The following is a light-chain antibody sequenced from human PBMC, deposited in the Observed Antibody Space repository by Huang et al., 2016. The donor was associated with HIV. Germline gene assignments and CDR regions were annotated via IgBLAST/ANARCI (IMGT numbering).Light chain of an antibody. J-gene: IGKJ5*01. Sequence: DIQMTQSPSSLSASVGDRVTITCQASQDISKYLNWYQQKPGKAPRALIYDASNLETVVPSRFSGSGSGTYFRLTINSLQPEDIATYYCQQYDNLPITFGQGTRLEIK. CDR3: QQYDNLPIT. V-gene: IGKV1-33*01. CDR1: QDISKY. CDR2: DAS.